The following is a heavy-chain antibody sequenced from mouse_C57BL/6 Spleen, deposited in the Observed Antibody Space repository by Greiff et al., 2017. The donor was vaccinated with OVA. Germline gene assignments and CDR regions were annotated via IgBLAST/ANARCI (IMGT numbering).Heavy chain of an antibody. V-gene: IGHV1-64*01. D-gene: IGHD4-1*01. J-gene: IGHJ2*01. CDR2: IHPNSGST. CDR3: ARGVLGRSYFDY. Sequence: VQLQQPGAELVKPGASVKLSCKASGYTFTSYWMHWVKQRPGQGLEWIGMIHPNSGSTNYNEKFKSKATLTVDKSSSTAYMQLSSLTSEDSAVYCCARGVLGRSYFDYWGQGTTLTVSS. CDR1: GYTFTSYW.